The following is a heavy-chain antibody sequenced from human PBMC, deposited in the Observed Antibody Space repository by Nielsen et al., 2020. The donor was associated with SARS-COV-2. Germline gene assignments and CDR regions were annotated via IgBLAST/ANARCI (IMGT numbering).Heavy chain of an antibody. J-gene: IGHJ4*02. Sequence: SETLSLTCTVSGGSISSSSYYWSWIRQPPGKGLEWIGYIYYSGSTNYNPSLKSRVAISVDTSKNQFSLKLSSVTAADTAVYYCARSREELLWFGELPYWGQGTLVTVSS. CDR3: ARSREELLWFGELPY. V-gene: IGHV4-61*01. CDR2: IYYSGST. CDR1: GGSISSSSYY. D-gene: IGHD3-10*01.